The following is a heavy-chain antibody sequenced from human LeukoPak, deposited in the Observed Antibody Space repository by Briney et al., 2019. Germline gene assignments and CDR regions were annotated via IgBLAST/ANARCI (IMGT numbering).Heavy chain of an antibody. CDR1: GVPFSGYY. Sequence: SETLSLTCAVYGVPFSGYYWRWIRQPPGKGPEWIGEINHSGRTNYNPSLKSRVTISVDTSKNQFSLMQSSVTAADTAVYYCATGSSPPRAYYFDYWGQGTLVIVSS. V-gene: IGHV4-34*01. CDR2: INHSGRT. J-gene: IGHJ4*02. CDR3: ATGSSPPRAYYFDY. D-gene: IGHD6-13*01.